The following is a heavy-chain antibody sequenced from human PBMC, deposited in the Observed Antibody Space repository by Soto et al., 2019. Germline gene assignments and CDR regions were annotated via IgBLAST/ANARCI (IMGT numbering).Heavy chain of an antibody. J-gene: IGHJ2*01. CDR2: IKQDGSEK. D-gene: IGHD6-13*01. V-gene: IGHV3-7*01. CDR1: GFTFSSYW. CDR3: ARSRFFIAAAGSPNWYFDL. Sequence: EVQLVESGGGLVQPGGSLRLSCAASGFTFSSYWMSWVRQAPGKGLEWVANIKQDGSEKYYVDSVKGRFTISRDNAKNSLYLQMNSLRAEDTAVYYCARSRFFIAAAGSPNWYFDLWGRGTLVTVSS.